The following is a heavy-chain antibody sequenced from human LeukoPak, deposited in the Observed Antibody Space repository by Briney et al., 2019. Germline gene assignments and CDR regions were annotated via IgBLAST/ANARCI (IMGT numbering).Heavy chain of an antibody. CDR3: AREWGPGSSWYFDF. J-gene: IGHJ4*02. CDR2: INSGDGGT. V-gene: IGHV1-46*01. CDR1: GYTFTSYY. D-gene: IGHD3-10*01. Sequence: GALVKVSCKASGYTFTSYYIHWVRQAPGQGLEWMGAINSGDGGTTLPQKFQGRVTLTRDTSTSTLYMELSSLRSEDTAIYYCAREWGPGSSWYFDFWGQGTLVTVSS.